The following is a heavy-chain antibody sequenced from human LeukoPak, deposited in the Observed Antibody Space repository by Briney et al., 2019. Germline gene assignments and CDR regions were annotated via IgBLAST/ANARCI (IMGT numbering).Heavy chain of an antibody. V-gene: IGHV4-59*01. D-gene: IGHD6-13*01. CDR3: AREAASNWFDP. Sequence: SETLSLTCTVSGGSISSYYWSWIRQPPGKGLEWIGYIYYSGSTNYNPSLKSRVTISVDTSKNQFSLKLSSVTAADTAVYYCAREAASNWFDPWGQGTLVTVSS. J-gene: IGHJ5*02. CDR1: GGSISSYY. CDR2: IYYSGST.